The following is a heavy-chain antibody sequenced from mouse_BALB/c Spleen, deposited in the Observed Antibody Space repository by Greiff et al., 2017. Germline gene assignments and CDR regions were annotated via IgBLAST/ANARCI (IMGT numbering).Heavy chain of an antibody. CDR3: ARGRDYGSSSWFAY. V-gene: IGHV14-1*02. Sequence: EVKLVESGAELVRPGALVKLSCKASGFNIKDYYMHWVKQRPEQGLEWIGWIDPENGNTIYDPKFQGKASITADTSSNTAYLQLSSLTSEDTAVYYCARGRDYGSSSWFAYWGQGTLVTVSA. J-gene: IGHJ3*01. CDR2: IDPENGNT. D-gene: IGHD1-1*01. CDR1: GFNIKDYY.